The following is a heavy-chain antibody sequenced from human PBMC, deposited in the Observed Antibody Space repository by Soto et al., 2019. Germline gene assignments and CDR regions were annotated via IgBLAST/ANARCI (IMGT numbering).Heavy chain of an antibody. CDR1: GFTFRSYW. Sequence: EVQLVEAGGGLVQPGGSLRLSCEASGFTFRSYWMEWVRQAPGKGLVWVSRISSDGGTNYADSVKGRFTVSRDNAKNTLYLEMNSLRAEDSAVYYCAREKKTEVTSANAFLAVWGKGITVTVSS. D-gene: IGHD2-21*02. V-gene: IGHV3-74*01. J-gene: IGHJ6*04. CDR3: AREKKTEVTSANAFLAV. CDR2: ISSDGGT.